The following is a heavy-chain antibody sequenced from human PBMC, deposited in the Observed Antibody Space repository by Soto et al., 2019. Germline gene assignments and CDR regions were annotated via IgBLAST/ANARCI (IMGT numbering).Heavy chain of an antibody. CDR2: IIPILGIA. D-gene: IGHD5-12*01. J-gene: IGHJ3*02. CDR1: GGTFSSYT. CDR3: ARDRGDGYNNI. Sequence: QVQLVQSGAEVKKPGSSVKVSCKASGGTFSSYTISWVRQAPGQGLEWMGRIIPILGIANYAHKFQGRVTITADKSTSTAYMELSSLRSEDTAVYYCARDRGDGYNNIWGQGTMVTVSS. V-gene: IGHV1-69*08.